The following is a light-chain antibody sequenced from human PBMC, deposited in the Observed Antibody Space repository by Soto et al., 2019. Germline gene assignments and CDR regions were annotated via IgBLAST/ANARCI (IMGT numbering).Light chain of an antibody. CDR2: GAS. Sequence: ELVMTQSPATLSVSPGERATLSCRASQSVSSNLAWYQQKPGQAPRLLIYGASSRATGIPDRFSGSGSGTDFTLTISRLEPEDFAVYYCRQYDNSPITFGQGTRLEI. J-gene: IGKJ5*01. CDR1: QSVSSN. V-gene: IGKV3-20*01. CDR3: RQYDNSPIT.